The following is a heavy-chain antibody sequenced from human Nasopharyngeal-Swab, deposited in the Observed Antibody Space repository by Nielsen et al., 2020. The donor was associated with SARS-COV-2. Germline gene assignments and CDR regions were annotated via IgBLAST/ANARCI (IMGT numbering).Heavy chain of an antibody. J-gene: IGHJ4*01. CDR3: ARARGDSSGFSY. Sequence: WIRQPPGKGLEWIGQINHSGSTNYNPSPKSRVTISVDTSKNHFSLELISVTAADTAVYYCARARGDSSGFSYWGQGTLVTSPQ. D-gene: IGHD3-22*01. V-gene: IGHV4-34*01. CDR2: INHSGST.